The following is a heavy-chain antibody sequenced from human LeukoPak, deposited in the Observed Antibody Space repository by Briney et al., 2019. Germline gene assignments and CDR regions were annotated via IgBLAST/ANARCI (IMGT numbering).Heavy chain of an antibody. D-gene: IGHD3-10*01. V-gene: IGHV3-30*01. CDR2: ISYDGNNK. CDR3: ARGGIPTGPYYYFYYIDL. CDR1: GFTFSGNV. Sequence: PGGSLRLSCAASGFTFSGNVMHWVRQAPGKGLEWVALISYDGNNKFYADSVKGRFTISRDNSRNTLYLQMNSLSGEDAAVYSCARGGIPTGPYYYFYYIDLWGKGTAVTVSS. J-gene: IGHJ6*03.